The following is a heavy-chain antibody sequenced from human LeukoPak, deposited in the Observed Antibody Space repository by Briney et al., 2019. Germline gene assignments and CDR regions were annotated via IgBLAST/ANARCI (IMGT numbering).Heavy chain of an antibody. J-gene: IGHJ1*01. V-gene: IGHV3-30-3*01. Sequence: PGGSLRLSCEASGFTFSSYALHWVRQAPGKGLEWVAVISYDGSNKYYADSVKGRFTISRDNSNNTLYLQMNSLRAEDTAVYYCARDLGGYGSVRGQYFQHWGQGTLVTVSS. CDR3: ARDLGGYGSVRGQYFQH. CDR1: GFTFSSYA. CDR2: ISYDGSNK. D-gene: IGHD3-10*01.